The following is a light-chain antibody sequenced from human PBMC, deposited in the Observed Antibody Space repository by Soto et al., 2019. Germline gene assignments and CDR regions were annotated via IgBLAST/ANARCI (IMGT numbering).Light chain of an antibody. V-gene: IGLV2-8*01. Sequence: QSVLTQPPSASGSPGQSVTISCTVTSSDLGGYNYVSWYQQHPGKAPKLMIYEVNNRPSGVPDRFSGSKSGNTASLTVSGLQAEDEADYYCSSYAGSNMVVFGGGTKLTVL. CDR3: SSYAGSNMVV. J-gene: IGLJ2*01. CDR2: EVN. CDR1: SSDLGGYNY.